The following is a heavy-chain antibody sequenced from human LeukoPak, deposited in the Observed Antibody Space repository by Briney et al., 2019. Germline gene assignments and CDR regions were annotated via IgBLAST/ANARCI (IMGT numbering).Heavy chain of an antibody. D-gene: IGHD3-9*01. V-gene: IGHV1-8*01. Sequence: ASVKVSCKASGYTFTSYDTNWVRQATGQGLEWMGWMNPNSGNTGYAQKFQGRVTMTRNTSISTAYMELSSLRSEDTAVYYCARGYALRYFDWLLSPYYYYGMDVWGQGTTVTVSS. CDR3: ARGYALRYFDWLLSPYYYYGMDV. CDR2: MNPNSGNT. CDR1: GYTFTSYD. J-gene: IGHJ6*02.